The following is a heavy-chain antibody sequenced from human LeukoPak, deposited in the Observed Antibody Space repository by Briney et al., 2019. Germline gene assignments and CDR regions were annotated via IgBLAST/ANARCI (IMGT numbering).Heavy chain of an antibody. Sequence: SETLSLTCAVYGVSFSGYYWSWIRQPPGKGLEWIGEINHSGSTNYNPSLKSRVTISVDTSKNQFSLKLSSVTAADTAVYYCAGYSYGYMQDYWGQGTLVTVSS. J-gene: IGHJ4*02. CDR2: INHSGST. V-gene: IGHV4-34*01. CDR1: GVSFSGYY. CDR3: AGYSYGYMQDY. D-gene: IGHD5-18*01.